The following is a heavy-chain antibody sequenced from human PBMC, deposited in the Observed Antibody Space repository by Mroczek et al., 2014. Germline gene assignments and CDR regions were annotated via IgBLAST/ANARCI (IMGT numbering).Heavy chain of an antibody. V-gene: IGHV3-23*01. CDR2: ISGSGSNT. CDR3: AKDGLRYYYMDV. Sequence: ESGGGLVQPGGSLRLSCAASGFTFNNYPMRWVRQAPGKGLEWVSGISGSGSNTNYADSVKGRFTISRDNSKNTLFLQMNSLRAEDTAVYYCAKDGLRYYYMDVWGKGTTVTVSS. J-gene: IGHJ6*03. CDR1: GFTFNNYP.